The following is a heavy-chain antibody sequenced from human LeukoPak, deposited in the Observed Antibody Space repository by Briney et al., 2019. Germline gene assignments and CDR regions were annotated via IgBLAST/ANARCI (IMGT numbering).Heavy chain of an antibody. V-gene: IGHV4-39*07. CDR3: ARYIRWDSPYGMDV. J-gene: IGHJ6*02. Sequence: PSETLSLTCTVSGGSISSSSYYWGWIRQPPGKGLEWIGSIYYSGSTYYNPSLKSRVTISVDTSKNQFSLKLSSVTAADTAVYYCARYIRWDSPYGMDVWGQGTTVTVSS. CDR1: GGSISSSSYY. D-gene: IGHD3-10*02. CDR2: IYYSGST.